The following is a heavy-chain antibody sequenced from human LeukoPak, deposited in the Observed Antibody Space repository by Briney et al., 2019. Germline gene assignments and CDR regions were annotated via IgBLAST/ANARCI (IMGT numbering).Heavy chain of an antibody. CDR1: GFTFSSYA. J-gene: IGHJ4*02. V-gene: IGHV3-23*01. CDR3: AKPSRLGGGATYFDY. CDR2: ISGSGGST. Sequence: PGGSLRLSCAASGFTFSSYAMSWVRQAPGKGLEWVSAISGSGGSTYYADSVKGRFTISRDNSKNTLYLQMNSLRAEDTAVYYCAKPSRLGGGATYFDYWGQGTLVTVSS. D-gene: IGHD1-26*01.